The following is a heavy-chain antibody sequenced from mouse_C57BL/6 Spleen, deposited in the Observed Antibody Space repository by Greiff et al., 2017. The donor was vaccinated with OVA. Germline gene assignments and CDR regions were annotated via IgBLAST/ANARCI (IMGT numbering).Heavy chain of an antibody. V-gene: IGHV2-2*01. CDR2: IWSGGST. Sequence: QVQLKESGPGLVQPSQSLSITCTVSGFSLTSYGVHWVRQSPGKGLEWLGVIWSGGSTDYNAAFISRLSISKDNSKSQVFFKMNSLQADDTAIYYCARWGILSNSDYYAMDYWGQGTSVTVSS. D-gene: IGHD2-5*01. CDR3: ARWGILSNSDYYAMDY. CDR1: GFSLTSYG. J-gene: IGHJ4*01.